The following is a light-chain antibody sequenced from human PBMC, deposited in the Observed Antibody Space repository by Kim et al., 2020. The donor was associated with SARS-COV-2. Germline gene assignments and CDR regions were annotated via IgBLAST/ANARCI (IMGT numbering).Light chain of an antibody. CDR2: KAS. CDR1: QSISTW. Sequence: DIQMTQSPSTLSASVGDRVTITCRASQSISTWLAWYQQKPGKAPKVLIYKASSLESGVPSRFSGSGSGTEFTLTISSLQPDDFATYYCQQYNTYSEYTVGQGTKLEI. J-gene: IGKJ2*01. CDR3: QQYNTYSEYT. V-gene: IGKV1-5*03.